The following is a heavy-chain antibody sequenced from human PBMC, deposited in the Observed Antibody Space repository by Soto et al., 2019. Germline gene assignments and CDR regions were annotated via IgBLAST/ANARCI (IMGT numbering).Heavy chain of an antibody. CDR1: GCSISSSSYY. Sequence: SETLSLTCTVSGCSISSSSYYWGWIRKPPGKGRGWIGSIYYSGSTYYNPSLKSRVTISVDTSKNQFSLKLSSVTAADTAVYYCARLRPLVTIFGVVNSGYMDVWGKGTTVTVSS. V-gene: IGHV4-39*01. D-gene: IGHD3-3*01. CDR2: IYYSGST. J-gene: IGHJ6*03. CDR3: ARLRPLVTIFGVVNSGYMDV.